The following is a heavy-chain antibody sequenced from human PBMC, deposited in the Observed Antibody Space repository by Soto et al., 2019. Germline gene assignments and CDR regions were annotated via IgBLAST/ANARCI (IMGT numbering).Heavy chain of an antibody. Sequence: QVHLVQSGAEVKEPGASVKVSCKASGYTFRNYAITWVRQAPGQGLEWMGWINTYKGDTNYAHKFQGRVTMTTDTSTSTAYMEPRSLRSDDTAIYYCARDAAFWSGRNLNWFDYWGQGTLVTVSS. CDR3: ARDAAFWSGRNLNWFDY. J-gene: IGHJ5*01. CDR1: GYTFRNYA. D-gene: IGHD3-3*01. CDR2: INTYKGDT. V-gene: IGHV1-18*04.